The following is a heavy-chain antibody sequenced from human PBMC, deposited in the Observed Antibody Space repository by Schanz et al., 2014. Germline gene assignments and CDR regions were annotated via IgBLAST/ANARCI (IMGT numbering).Heavy chain of an antibody. D-gene: IGHD3-22*01. CDR3: AKEDRNHNSDYVY. CDR1: GFTFSNYG. CDR2: ISYDGSHK. Sequence: QVQLVESGGGVVQPGRSLRLSCAASGFTFSNYGLHWVRQAPGKGLEWVTVISYDGSHKDYADSVKGRFTISRDNSKNTLYLQMNSLRPEDTAVYYCAKEDRNHNSDYVYWGQGTLVTVSS. V-gene: IGHV3-30*18. J-gene: IGHJ4*02.